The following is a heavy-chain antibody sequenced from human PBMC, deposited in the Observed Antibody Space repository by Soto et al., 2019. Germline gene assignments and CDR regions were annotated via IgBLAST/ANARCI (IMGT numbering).Heavy chain of an antibody. CDR3: ARGQSDYYDSSGYFDY. Sequence: GVSLRLSCAASGFIFSTYSMNWVRQAPGKGLEWVSSISVTSSYIFYADSLKGRFTISRDNAENSLFLQMNSLRAEDTAVYYCARGQSDYYDSSGYFDYWGQGMLVTVSS. CDR1: GFIFSTYS. V-gene: IGHV3-21*01. CDR2: ISVTSSYI. D-gene: IGHD3-22*01. J-gene: IGHJ4*02.